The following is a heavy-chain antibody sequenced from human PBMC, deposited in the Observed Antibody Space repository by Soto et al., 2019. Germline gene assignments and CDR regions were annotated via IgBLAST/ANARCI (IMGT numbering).Heavy chain of an antibody. CDR2: ISGSGGNT. CDR3: ATDPLPKGVVLSTRVPTYDFDY. CDR1: GFTFSNYA. J-gene: IGHJ4*02. V-gene: IGHV3-23*01. D-gene: IGHD2-2*01. Sequence: EVQLLESGGGLVQPGGSLRLSCAASGFTFSNYAINWVRQAPGKGLEWVSGISGSGGNTYYADSVKGRFTISRDNSKNTLYLQMNSLRAEDTAVYYCATDPLPKGVVLSTRVPTYDFDYWGQGTLVTVSS.